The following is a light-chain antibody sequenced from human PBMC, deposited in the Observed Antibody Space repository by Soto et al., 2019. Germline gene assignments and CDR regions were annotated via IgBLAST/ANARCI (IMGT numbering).Light chain of an antibody. CDR2: STS. J-gene: IGKJ1*01. CDR1: QSLSVSY. Sequence: EIVLTQSPGTLSLSPGDRATLSCRASQSLSVSYIAWYQQKPGQAPRLLIYSTSTRAAGIPDRFTGRASGTHFTLAISRLEPEDFAVYYCHQFGDSPQTCGQGTTVEV. V-gene: IGKV3-20*01. CDR3: HQFGDSPQT.